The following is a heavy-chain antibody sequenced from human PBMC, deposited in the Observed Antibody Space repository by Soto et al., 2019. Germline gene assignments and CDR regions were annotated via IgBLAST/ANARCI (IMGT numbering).Heavy chain of an antibody. D-gene: IGHD6-19*01. Sequence: SETLSLTCTVSGGSICSGGYYGSWIRQHPGKGLEWIGYIYYSGSTYYNPSLKSRVTISVDTSKNQFSLKLSSVTAADTAVYYCARDGYSSGWYYFDVWGKGTTVTVSS. J-gene: IGHJ6*03. CDR1: GGSICSGGYY. CDR2: IYYSGST. CDR3: ARDGYSSGWYYFDV. V-gene: IGHV4-31*03.